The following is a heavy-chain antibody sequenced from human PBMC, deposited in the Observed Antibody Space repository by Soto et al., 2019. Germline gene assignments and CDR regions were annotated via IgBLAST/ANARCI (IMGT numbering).Heavy chain of an antibody. D-gene: IGHD6-19*01. Sequence: VASVKVSCKASGGTFSSYAISWVRQAPGQGLEWMGGIIPIFGTANYAQKFQGRVTITADESTSTAYMELSSLRSEDTAVYYCARDGGSSGWHYYYGMDVWGQGTTVTVSS. V-gene: IGHV1-69*13. CDR2: IIPIFGTA. CDR1: GGTFSSYA. CDR3: ARDGGSSGWHYYYGMDV. J-gene: IGHJ6*02.